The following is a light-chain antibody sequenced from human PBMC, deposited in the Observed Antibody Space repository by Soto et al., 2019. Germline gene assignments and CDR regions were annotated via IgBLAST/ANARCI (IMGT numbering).Light chain of an antibody. CDR2: DVS. CDR3: QQYDYSRT. CDR1: QNVPTS. V-gene: IGKV1-5*01. Sequence: DIQLTQSPSTLSASVGDSVTITCRASQNVPTSMAWYQHKPGRAPKLLIFDVSNLESGVPSRFSGGGSGTDFTLTISSLHSDDFATYYCQQYDYSRTFGRGTKVDIK. J-gene: IGKJ1*01.